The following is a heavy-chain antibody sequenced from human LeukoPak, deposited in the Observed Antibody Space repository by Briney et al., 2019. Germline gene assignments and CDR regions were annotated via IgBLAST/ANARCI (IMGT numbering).Heavy chain of an antibody. J-gene: IGHJ4*02. V-gene: IGHV3-21*01. Sequence: PGGSPRLSCAASGFTFSSYSMNWVRQAPGKGLEWVSSISSSSSYIYYADSVKGRFTISRDNAKNSLYLQMNSLRAEDTAVYYCARDLSGGSNPIMSYWGQGTLVTVSS. D-gene: IGHD3-16*01. CDR1: GFTFSSYS. CDR2: ISSSSSYI. CDR3: ARDLSGGSNPIMSY.